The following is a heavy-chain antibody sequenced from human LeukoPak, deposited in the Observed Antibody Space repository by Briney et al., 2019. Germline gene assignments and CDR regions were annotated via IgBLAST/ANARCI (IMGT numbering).Heavy chain of an antibody. CDR3: GRAITIFDYYYMDV. CDR2: MNPKSGNT. CDR1: GDTFTTYD. D-gene: IGHD3-3*01. V-gene: IGHV1-8*01. J-gene: IGHJ6*03. Sequence: ASVKVSCKASGDTFTTYDINWVRQAPGQGLEWMGWMNPKSGNTVYAQKFQGRVIMTRDTSKSTAYMELSSLRSEDTVVYYCGRAITIFDYYYMDVWGKGSTVTVSS.